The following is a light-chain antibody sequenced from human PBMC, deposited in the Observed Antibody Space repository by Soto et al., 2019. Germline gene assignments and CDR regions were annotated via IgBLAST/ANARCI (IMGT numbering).Light chain of an antibody. CDR1: QSLLHSDGYDY. Sequence: DIVMTQSPLSLPVTPGEPASISCRSSQSLLHSDGYDYLDWYVQKPGQSPRLLIYLGSKRASGILDRFGGSGSGTDLNLKISSVEAGGVGVYYCMQGLQTLPTFGPGTKVDIK. V-gene: IGKV2-28*01. CDR2: LGS. J-gene: IGKJ3*01. CDR3: MQGLQTLPT.